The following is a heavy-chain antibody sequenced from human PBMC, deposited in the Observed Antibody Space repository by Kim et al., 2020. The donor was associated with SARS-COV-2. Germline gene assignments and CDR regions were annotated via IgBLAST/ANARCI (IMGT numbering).Heavy chain of an antibody. CDR2: ISAYNGNT. CDR3: ARDRSIPYQLLSYGMDV. V-gene: IGHV1-18*01. J-gene: IGHJ6*02. CDR1: GYTFTSYG. Sequence: ASVKVSCKASGYTFTSYGISWVRQAPGQGLEWMGWISAYNGNTNYAQKLQGRVTMTTDTSTSTAYMELRSLRSDDTAVYYCARDRSIPYQLLSYGMDVWGQGTTVTVSS. D-gene: IGHD2-2*01.